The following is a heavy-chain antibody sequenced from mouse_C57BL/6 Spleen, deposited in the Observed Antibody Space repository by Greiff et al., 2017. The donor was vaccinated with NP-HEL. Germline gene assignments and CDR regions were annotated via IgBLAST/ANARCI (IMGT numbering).Heavy chain of an antibody. D-gene: IGHD2-12*01. V-gene: IGHV5-4*01. J-gene: IGHJ2*01. CDR1: GFTFSSYA. CDR3: AREGDYSYSFDY. Sequence: EVMLVESGGGLVKPGGSLKLSCAASGFTFSSYAMSWVRQTPEKRLEWVATISDGGSYTYYPDNVKGRFTISRDNAKNNLYLQMSHLKSEDTAMYYCAREGDYSYSFDYWGQGTTLTVSS. CDR2: ISDGGSYT.